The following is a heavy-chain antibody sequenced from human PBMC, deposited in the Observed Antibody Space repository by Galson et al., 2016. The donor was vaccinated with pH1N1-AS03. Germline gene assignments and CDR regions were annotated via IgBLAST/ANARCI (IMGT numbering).Heavy chain of an antibody. D-gene: IGHD5-18*01. CDR2: VSHAGRT. J-gene: IGHJ6*02. Sequence: ETLSLTCAVSGDSISTSNWWSWVRQPPGKGLEWIGEVSHAGRTNYSPSLKSRVTISLDKSKNQFSLQLTSVTAADTAVYYCARDVLPYSLGLDVRGQGTTVTVSS. CDR1: GDSISTSNW. V-gene: IGHV4-4*02. CDR3: ARDVLPYSLGLDV.